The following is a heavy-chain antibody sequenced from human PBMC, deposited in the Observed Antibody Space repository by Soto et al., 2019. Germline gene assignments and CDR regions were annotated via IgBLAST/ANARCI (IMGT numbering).Heavy chain of an antibody. CDR3: ARVADCTYSSNCNGRAAFDM. V-gene: IGHV3-74*01. CDR1: GFTLSSHW. CDR2: INRDGSTI. J-gene: IGHJ3*02. Sequence: EVQLVESGGGLAQPGGSLRLSCAASGFTLSSHWMHWVRQAPGKGLVWVSRINRDGSTINYDDSVRGRYTISRANSKNTLSLQMNSLRAEDTAVYYCARVADCTYSSNCNGRAAFDMWGQGTMGTVSS. D-gene: IGHD6-13*01.